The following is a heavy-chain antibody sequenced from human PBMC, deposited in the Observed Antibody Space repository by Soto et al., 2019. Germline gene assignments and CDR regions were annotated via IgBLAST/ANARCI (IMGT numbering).Heavy chain of an antibody. CDR2: ISSSRSTM. Sequence: PGGSLRLSCAASGFTFNSYSMNWVRQAPGKGLEWVSYISSSRSTMYYADSVKGRFTISRDNSRNTLYLQMNSLRAEDTAVYYCAKDGYCSGGTCFIDYWGQGTLVTVSS. CDR3: AKDGYCSGGTCFIDY. CDR1: GFTFNSYS. J-gene: IGHJ4*02. D-gene: IGHD2-15*01. V-gene: IGHV3-48*01.